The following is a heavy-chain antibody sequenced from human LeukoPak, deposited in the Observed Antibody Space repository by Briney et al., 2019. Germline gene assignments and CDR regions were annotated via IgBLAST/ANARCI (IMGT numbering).Heavy chain of an antibody. V-gene: IGHV3-30-3*01. J-gene: IGHJ4*02. CDR1: GITFRKLS. D-gene: IGHD4-17*01. CDR3: ATLPT. CDR2: ISYAGNNK. Sequence: GSLRPSFSSFGITFRKLSYALGPQAPGKGLEWEAVISYAGNNKYYADSVKGRFTISRDNSKNTLYLQMNSLRAEDTALYYCATLPTWGQGNLVTVSS.